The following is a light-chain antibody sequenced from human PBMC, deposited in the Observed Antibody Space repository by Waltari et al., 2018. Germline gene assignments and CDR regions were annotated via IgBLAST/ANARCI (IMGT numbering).Light chain of an antibody. CDR1: QSLVPSDGNTY. Sequence: DVVMTQSPLSLPVTLGQPASISCRSSQSLVPSDGNTYLNWFQQRPGQSPRRLFYRVSNRDSGVPDRFSGRGSGTDFTLKISRVEAEDVGVYYCMQGTHWPWTFGQGTKVEIK. J-gene: IGKJ1*01. CDR3: MQGTHWPWT. V-gene: IGKV2-30*02. CDR2: RVS.